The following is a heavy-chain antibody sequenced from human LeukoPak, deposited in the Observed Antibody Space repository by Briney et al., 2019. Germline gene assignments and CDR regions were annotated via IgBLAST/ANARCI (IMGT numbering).Heavy chain of an antibody. J-gene: IGHJ4*02. V-gene: IGHV3-7*01. CDR2: IKQDGSEK. Sequence: GGSLRLSCAASGFTFSSYAMSWVRQAPGKGLEWVASIKQDGSEKNYVDSVKGRFTISRDNAKNSLYLQMNSLRAEDTAVYYCATRSLWFGEFDYWGQGTLVTVSS. CDR1: GFTFSSYA. CDR3: ATRSLWFGEFDY. D-gene: IGHD3-10*01.